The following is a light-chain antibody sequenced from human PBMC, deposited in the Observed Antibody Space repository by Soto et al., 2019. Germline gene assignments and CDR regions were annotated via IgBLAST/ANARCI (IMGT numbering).Light chain of an antibody. Sequence: EIVMTQSPATMSVSPGERATLSCRASQSVSSNLAWYQQKPGQAHRLLIYGASTRATGIPARFSSSVSGTEFTLTIISLLSEDFEFYYCQQYNNWPPWTFGQGTKVEIK. CDR2: GAS. V-gene: IGKV3-15*01. J-gene: IGKJ1*01. CDR3: QQYNNWPPWT. CDR1: QSVSSN.